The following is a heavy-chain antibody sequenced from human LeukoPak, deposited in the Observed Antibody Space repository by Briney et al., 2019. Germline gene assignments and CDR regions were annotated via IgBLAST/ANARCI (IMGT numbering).Heavy chain of an antibody. J-gene: IGHJ3*01. CDR2: ISSGSNYM. CDR3: ARDFLHLGG. CDR1: GFTFSTYS. Sequence: PGGSLRLSCVASGFTFSTYSMNWVRQAPGKGLEWVSSISSGSNYMYYADSLKGRFTISRDNAKNSLYLQMNSLRAEDTAVYYCARDFLHLGGWGQGTMVTVSS. V-gene: IGHV3-21*01. D-gene: IGHD3-16*01.